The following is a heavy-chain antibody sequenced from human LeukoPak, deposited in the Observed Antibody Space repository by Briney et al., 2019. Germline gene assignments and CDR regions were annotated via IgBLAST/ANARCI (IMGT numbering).Heavy chain of an antibody. CDR2: IYYSGST. CDR3: ARDSEEYSSRHDAFDI. D-gene: IGHD6-6*01. V-gene: IGHV4-59*01. CDR1: GGSISSYY. J-gene: IGHJ3*02. Sequence: SATLSLTCTVSGGSISSYYWSWIRQPPGKGLEWIGYIYYSGSTNYNPSLKSRVTISVDTSKNQFSLKLSSVTAADTAVYYCARDSEEYSSRHDAFDIWGQGTMVTVSS.